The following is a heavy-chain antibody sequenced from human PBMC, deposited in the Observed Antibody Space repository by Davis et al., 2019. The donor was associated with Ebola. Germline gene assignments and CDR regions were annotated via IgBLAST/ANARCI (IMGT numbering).Heavy chain of an antibody. CDR3: AKEAGGKTGTTYYYYGMDV. J-gene: IGHJ6*02. CDR1: GFTFSSYA. D-gene: IGHD1-7*01. Sequence: PGGSLRLSCAASGFTFSSYAMSWVRQAPGKGLEWVSAISGSGGSTYYADSVKGRFTISRDNSKNTLYLQMNSLRAEDTAVYYCAKEAGGKTGTTYYYYGMDVWGQGTTVTVSS. CDR2: ISGSGGST. V-gene: IGHV3-23*01.